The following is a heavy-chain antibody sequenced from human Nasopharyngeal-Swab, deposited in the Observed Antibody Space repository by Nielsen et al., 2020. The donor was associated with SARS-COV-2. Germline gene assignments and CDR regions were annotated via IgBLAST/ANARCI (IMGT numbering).Heavy chain of an antibody. J-gene: IGHJ4*02. CDR2: INTNTGNP. CDR3: ARELVGPQIAVAGTNDY. V-gene: IGHV7-4-1*02. CDR1: GYTFTSYA. Sequence: ASVKVSCKASGYTFTSYAMNWVRQAPGQGLEWMGWINTNTGNPTYAQGFTGRFVFSLDTSVSTAYLQISSLKAEDTAVYYCARELVGPQIAVAGTNDYWGQGTLVTVSS. D-gene: IGHD6-19*01.